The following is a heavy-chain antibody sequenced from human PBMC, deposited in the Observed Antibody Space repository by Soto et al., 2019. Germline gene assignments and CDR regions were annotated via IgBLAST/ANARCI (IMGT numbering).Heavy chain of an antibody. D-gene: IGHD4-17*01. Sequence: ASVKVSCKASGYTFTSYYMHWVRQAPGQGLEWMGIINPSGGSTSYAQKFQGRVTMTRDTSTSTVYMELSSLRSEDTAVYYCARVAPNDYGDYTYYFDYWGQGTLVNVSS. CDR1: GYTFTSYY. CDR2: INPSGGST. V-gene: IGHV1-46*01. CDR3: ARVAPNDYGDYTYYFDY. J-gene: IGHJ4*02.